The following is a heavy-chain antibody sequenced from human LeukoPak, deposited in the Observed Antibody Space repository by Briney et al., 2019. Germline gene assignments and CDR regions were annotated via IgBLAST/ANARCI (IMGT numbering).Heavy chain of an antibody. CDR2: IYPGDSDT. CDR3: ARLSGSKKGESVDYDILTGYMNYYYMDV. D-gene: IGHD3-9*01. V-gene: IGHV5-51*01. CDR1: GYSFTSYW. J-gene: IGHJ6*03. Sequence: GESLKISCKGSGYSFTSYWIGWVRQMPGKGLEWMGIIYPGDSDTRYSPSFQGQVTISADKSISTAYLQWSSLKASDTAMYYCARLSGSKKGESVDYDILTGYMNYYYMDVWGKGTTVTVSS.